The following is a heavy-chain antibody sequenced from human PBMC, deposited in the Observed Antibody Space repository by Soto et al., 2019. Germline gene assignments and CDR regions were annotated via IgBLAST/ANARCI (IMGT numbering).Heavy chain of an antibody. CDR2: IWYDGSNK. V-gene: IGHV3-33*01. D-gene: IGHD3-10*01. J-gene: IGHJ6*02. Sequence: PGGSLRLSCAASGFTFGSYGVHWVRQAPGKGLEWVAVIWYDGSNKYYADSVKGRFTISRDNSKNTLYLQMNSLRAEDTAVYYCARDPGYYGSGSSSPVYYYYGMDVWGQGTTVTVSS. CDR1: GFTFGSYG. CDR3: ARDPGYYGSGSSSPVYYYYGMDV.